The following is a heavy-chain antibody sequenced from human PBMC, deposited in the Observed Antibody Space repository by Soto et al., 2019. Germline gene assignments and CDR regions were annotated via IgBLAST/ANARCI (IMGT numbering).Heavy chain of an antibody. CDR2: IFHSGST. Sequence: QLQLQESGSGLVKPSQTLSLTCAVSGGSISSGGYSWSWIRQPPGKGLEWIGYIFHSGSTYYNPSLKSRVTISVDRSKNQFSLKLSSVTAADTAVYYCARSLPYNWNYVDYWGQGTLVTVSS. CDR1: GGSISSGGYS. CDR3: ARSLPYNWNYVDY. V-gene: IGHV4-30-2*01. D-gene: IGHD1-20*01. J-gene: IGHJ4*02.